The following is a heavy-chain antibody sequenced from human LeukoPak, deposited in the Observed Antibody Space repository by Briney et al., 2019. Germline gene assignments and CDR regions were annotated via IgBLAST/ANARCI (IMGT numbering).Heavy chain of an antibody. V-gene: IGHV1-46*01. CDR3: AGVKPSSGWYRHYYYYGMDV. CDR1: GYTFTSYY. Sequence: GASVKVSCKASGYTFTSYYMHWVRQAPGQGLEWMGIINPSGGSTSYAQKFQGRVTMTRNTSISTAYMELSSLRSEDTAVYYCAGVKPSSGWYRHYYYYGMDVWGQGTTVTVSS. CDR2: INPSGGST. D-gene: IGHD6-19*01. J-gene: IGHJ6*02.